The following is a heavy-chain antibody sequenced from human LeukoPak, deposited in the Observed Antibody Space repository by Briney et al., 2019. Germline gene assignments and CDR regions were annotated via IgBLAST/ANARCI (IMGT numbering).Heavy chain of an antibody. V-gene: IGHV4-38-2*01. CDR2: IYCSGRI. D-gene: IGHD6-19*01. CDR3: ARVYGTGWGFFDC. J-gene: IGHJ4*02. CDR1: NYSMRIGYD. Sequence: SETLSLLCALCNYSMRIGYDWGWVRQPPGTGLEWIGGIYCSGRIYYNPSLKSRVTLPVDTAKNPLSRKLSPVTAADPAVYYCARVYGTGWGFFDCWGQGTLVTVSS.